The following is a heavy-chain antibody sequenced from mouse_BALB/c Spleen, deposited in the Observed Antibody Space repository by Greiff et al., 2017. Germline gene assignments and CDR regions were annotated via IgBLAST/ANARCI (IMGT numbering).Heavy chain of an antibody. CDR2: INSDGGST. V-gene: IGHV5-2*01. CDR3: ARAGMITTRGDGFAY. D-gene: IGHD2-4*01. CDR1: EYEFPSHD. J-gene: IGHJ3*01. Sequence: DVQLVESGGGLVQPGESLKLSCESNEYEFPSHDMSWVRKTPEKRLELVAAINSDGGSTYYPDTMERRFIISRDNTKKTLYLEMSSLRSEDTAMYYCARAGMITTRGDGFAYWGQGTLVTVSA.